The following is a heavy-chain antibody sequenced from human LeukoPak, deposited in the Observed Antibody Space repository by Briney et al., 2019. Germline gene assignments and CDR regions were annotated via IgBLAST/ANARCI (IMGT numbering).Heavy chain of an antibody. D-gene: IGHD6-19*01. J-gene: IGHJ4*02. CDR3: ARLNRLEYSSGWYYFDY. V-gene: IGHV4-59*08. Sequence: SETLSLTCTVSGGSISSYHWSWVRQPPGKGLEWIGYIYYSGSTNYNPSLKSRVTISVDTSKNQFSLKLSSVTAADTAVYYCARLNRLEYSSGWYYFDYWGQGTLVTVSS. CDR1: GGSISSYH. CDR2: IYYSGST.